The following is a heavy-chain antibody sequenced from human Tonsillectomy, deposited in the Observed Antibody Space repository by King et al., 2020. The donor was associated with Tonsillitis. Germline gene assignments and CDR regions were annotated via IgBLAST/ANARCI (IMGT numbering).Heavy chain of an antibody. CDR3: AFDSSGYGSFDY. D-gene: IGHD3-22*01. V-gene: IGHV3-72*01. Sequence: VQLVESGGGLVQPGGSLRLSCAASGFTLSDRYMDCVRQAPGKGLEWLGRTRNKVNSYSAEYAASVKGRFTISRDDSKNLMYLQMNSLKTEDTAVYYCAFDSSGYGSFDYWGQGTLVAVSS. J-gene: IGHJ4*02. CDR1: GFTLSDRY. CDR2: TRNKVNSYSA.